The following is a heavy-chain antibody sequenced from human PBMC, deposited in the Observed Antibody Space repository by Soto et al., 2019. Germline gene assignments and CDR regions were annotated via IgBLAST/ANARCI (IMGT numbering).Heavy chain of an antibody. D-gene: IGHD2-2*01. CDR2: ISGSGGST. CDR3: ALRYCSRTTCPPLNSYFYRDV. J-gene: IGHJ6*03. V-gene: IGHV3-23*01. Sequence: EMQLLESGGGLVQPGGSLRLSCAASGFTFSNYAMTWVRQAPGKGLEWVSGISGSGGSTFHAGSVKGRFASSRDNSKNTLYLQMNSLRAEDTAVYYCALRYCSRTTCPPLNSYFYRDVWGKGTTVTVSS. CDR1: GFTFSNYA.